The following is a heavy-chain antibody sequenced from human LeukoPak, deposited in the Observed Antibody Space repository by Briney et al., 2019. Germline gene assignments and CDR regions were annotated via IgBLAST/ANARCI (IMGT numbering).Heavy chain of an antibody. Sequence: SETLSLTCTVSGGSISSYYWSWIRQPPGKGLEWIGYIYYSGSTNYNPSLKSRVTISVDTSKNQFSLKLSSVTAADTAVYYCARDGRQQLVAWDRDYYYYMDVWGKGTTVTVSS. J-gene: IGHJ6*03. V-gene: IGHV4-59*01. CDR1: GGSISSYY. CDR3: ARDGRQQLVAWDRDYYYYMDV. D-gene: IGHD6-13*01. CDR2: IYYSGST.